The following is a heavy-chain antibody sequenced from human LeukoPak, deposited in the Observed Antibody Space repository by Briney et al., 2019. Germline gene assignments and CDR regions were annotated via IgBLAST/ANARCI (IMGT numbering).Heavy chain of an antibody. V-gene: IGHV4-61*01. D-gene: IGHD3-3*01. CDR1: GVSVSSGSYY. CDR2: IYYSGST. J-gene: IGHJ4*02. CDR3: ARSPPIYDFSLGYFDY. Sequence: PSETLSLTCTVSGVSVSSGSYYWSWIRQPPGKGLEWIGYIYYSGSTNYNPSLKSRVTISVDTSKNQFSLKLSSVTAADTAVYYCARSPPIYDFSLGYFDYWGQGTLVTVSS.